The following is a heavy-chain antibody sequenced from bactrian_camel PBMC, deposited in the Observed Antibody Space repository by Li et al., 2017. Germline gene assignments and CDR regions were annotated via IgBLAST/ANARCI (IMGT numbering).Heavy chain of an antibody. D-gene: IGHD2*01. Sequence: HVQLVESGGGSVQAGGSLRLSCRVSGYIASPYFMGWFRRAPGKKREGIAAITSGGSTGYSHSVKGRFTISKDNTKNTLYLQMNNLKPEDTAMYYCAAFRKPRGGGSSSPPPSILGAYNNWGRGTQVTVS. CDR2: ITSGGST. J-gene: IGHJ4*01. CDR1: GYIASPYF. CDR3: AAFRKPRGGGSSSPPPSILGAYNN. V-gene: IGHV3S53*01.